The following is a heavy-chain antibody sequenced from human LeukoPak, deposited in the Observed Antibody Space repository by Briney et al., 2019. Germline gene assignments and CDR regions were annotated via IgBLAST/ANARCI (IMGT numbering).Heavy chain of an antibody. Sequence: ASVKVSCRASGYTFTSYSINWVRQAPGQGLEWMGWISAYNGNSHYTQKFQGRVTMTTDTSTSTAYMELRSLRSDDTAVYYCAREQQLIRGDYWGQGTLVTVSS. CDR1: GYTFTSYS. J-gene: IGHJ4*02. D-gene: IGHD6-13*01. CDR2: ISAYNGNS. CDR3: AREQQLIRGDY. V-gene: IGHV1-18*01.